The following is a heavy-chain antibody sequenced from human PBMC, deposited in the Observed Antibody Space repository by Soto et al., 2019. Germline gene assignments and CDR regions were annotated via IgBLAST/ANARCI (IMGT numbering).Heavy chain of an antibody. V-gene: IGHV3-74*01. J-gene: IGHJ5*02. Sequence: EVQLVESGGGLVQPGGSLRLSFAASGFTFGPYWMPWVRKAPGKGLVWVSRINSDGSTTTYADSVKGRFTISRDNAKNTLYLQMNSLRAEDTAVYFCATVGTGSYNWLDPWGQGTLVTVSS. D-gene: IGHD1-26*01. CDR1: GFTFGPYW. CDR2: INSDGSTT. CDR3: ATVGTGSYNWLDP.